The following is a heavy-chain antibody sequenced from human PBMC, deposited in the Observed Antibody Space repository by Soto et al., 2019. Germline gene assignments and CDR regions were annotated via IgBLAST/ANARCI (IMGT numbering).Heavy chain of an antibody. CDR3: ANGRATYGLLTHDY. V-gene: IGHV3-23*01. CDR1: GFSFRNYA. D-gene: IGHD3-10*01. CDR2: LTGSSSNI. J-gene: IGHJ4*02. Sequence: GGSLRLSCAASGFSFRNYAMSWVRQAPGKGLEWISTLTGSSSNIYYADSVKGRFAISRDNSRNTLYLQMNSLTAEDTAVYYCANGRATYGLLTHDYWGQGTLVTVSS.